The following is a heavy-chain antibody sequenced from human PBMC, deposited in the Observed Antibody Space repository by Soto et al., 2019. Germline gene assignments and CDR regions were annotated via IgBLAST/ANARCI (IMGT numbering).Heavy chain of an antibody. Sequence: GSLRLSCAAPGFTFSSYWMSWVRQAPGKGLEWVANIKQDGSEKYYVDSVKGRFTISRDNAKNSLYLQMNSLRAEDTAVYYCARDLWFLSIYYGMDVWGQGTTVTVSS. CDR1: GFTFSSYW. D-gene: IGHD2-21*01. CDR2: IKQDGSEK. J-gene: IGHJ6*02. CDR3: ARDLWFLSIYYGMDV. V-gene: IGHV3-7*01.